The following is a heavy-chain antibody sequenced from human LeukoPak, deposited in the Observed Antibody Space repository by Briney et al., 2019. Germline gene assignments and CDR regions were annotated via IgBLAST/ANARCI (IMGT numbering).Heavy chain of an antibody. CDR3: AKNVYSTSSDY. CDR2: ISGSGDST. D-gene: IGHD6-6*01. Sequence: GGSLRLSCAASGFTFSTYAVNWVRQAPGKGPEWVSTISGSGDSTYYADSVKGRFTISRDNSKNTLYLQMNSLRAEDTAVYYCAKNVYSTSSDYWGQGTLVTVSS. J-gene: IGHJ4*02. CDR1: GFTFSTYA. V-gene: IGHV3-23*01.